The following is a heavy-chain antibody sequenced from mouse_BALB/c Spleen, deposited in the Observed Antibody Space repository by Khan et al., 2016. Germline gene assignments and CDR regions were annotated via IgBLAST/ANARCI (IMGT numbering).Heavy chain of an antibody. J-gene: IGHJ2*01. CDR2: IYPYNGGT. CDR1: GYTFTDYN. Sequence: VQLQQSGPELVKPGASVKISCTASGYTFTDYNMHWVKQSHGKSLEWLGYIYPYNGGTGYNQKFTSKATLSEETFSSTAYMDLRSLTSEDSADYYCAKEGNWAFDYWGQGTTLTVSS. V-gene: IGHV1S29*02. CDR3: AKEGNWAFDY. D-gene: IGHD4-1*01.